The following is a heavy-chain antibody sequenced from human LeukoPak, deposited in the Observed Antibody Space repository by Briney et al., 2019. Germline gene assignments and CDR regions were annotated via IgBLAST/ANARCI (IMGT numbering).Heavy chain of an antibody. J-gene: IGHJ3*02. V-gene: IGHV3-30*18. D-gene: IGHD3-9*01. CDR2: ISYDGSNK. Sequence: PGGSLRLSCAASGFTFSSYGMHWVRQAPGKGLEWVAVISYDGSNKYYADSVKGRFTISRDNSKNTLYLQMNSLRAEDTAVYYCAKDLPYDILTDDAFDIWGQGTMVTVSS. CDR3: AKDLPYDILTDDAFDI. CDR1: GFTFSSYG.